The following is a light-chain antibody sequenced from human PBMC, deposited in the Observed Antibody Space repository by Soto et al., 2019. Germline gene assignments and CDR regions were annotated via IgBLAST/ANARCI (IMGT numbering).Light chain of an antibody. CDR2: AAS. CDR3: PTSFSPPWT. V-gene: IGKV1-39*01. Sequence: DIQMTQSPSSLSASVGDRVTITCRASQTVSRFLNWYHQKPGKAPNLLIYAASTLQSGVPSRFNGSGSGTDFTLTLPRLEPEDFGTFSWPTSFSPPWTFGQGTKVEI. J-gene: IGKJ1*01. CDR1: QTVSRF.